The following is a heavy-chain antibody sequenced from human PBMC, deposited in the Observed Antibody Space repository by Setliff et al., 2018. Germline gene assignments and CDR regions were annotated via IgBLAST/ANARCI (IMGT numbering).Heavy chain of an antibody. V-gene: IGHV1-18*01. J-gene: IGHJ4*02. D-gene: IGHD2-2*01. CDR2: ISAYSGNT. Sequence: GASVKVSCKASGYIFSSYGISWVRQAPGQGLEWMGWISAYSGNTKYALTLQDRATMTTDTSTGTAYLELRSLRSDDTAVYYCSRLVRYCTTTSCQRLSGDEYWGQGTLVTVSS. CDR3: SRLVRYCTTTSCQRLSGDEY. CDR1: GYIFSSYG.